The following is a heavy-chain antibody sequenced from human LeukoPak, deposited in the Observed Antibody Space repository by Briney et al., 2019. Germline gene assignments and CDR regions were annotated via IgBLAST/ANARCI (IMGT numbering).Heavy chain of an antibody. D-gene: IGHD2-8*01. V-gene: IGHV3-23*01. CDR1: GLTFNSYA. CDR3: AKLMWAYYYYGMDV. CDR2: VSGSGSST. J-gene: IGHJ6*02. Sequence: GGSLRLSCAASGLTFNSYAMSWVRQAPGKGLEWVSAVSGSGSSTYYADSVKGRFTISRDNPKNTLYLQMNSLRAEDTAVYYCAKLMWAYYYYGMDVWGQGTTVTVSS.